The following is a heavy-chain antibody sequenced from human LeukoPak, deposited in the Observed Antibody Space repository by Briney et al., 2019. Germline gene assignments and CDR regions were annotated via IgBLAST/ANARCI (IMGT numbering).Heavy chain of an antibody. CDR1: GFTFSNAW. V-gene: IGHV3-15*01. Sequence: GESLKISCAASGFTFSNAWMTWGRQASGEGLEWVGRVKRKIDGETTDYAAPVKGRFAISRDDSKNTVYLQMNSLKTEDTAVYYCTTDSAAYWGQGTLVTVSS. CDR2: VKRKIDGETT. CDR3: TTDSAAY. J-gene: IGHJ4*02.